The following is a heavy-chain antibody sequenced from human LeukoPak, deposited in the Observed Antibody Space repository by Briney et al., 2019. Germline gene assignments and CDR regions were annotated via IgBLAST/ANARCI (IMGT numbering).Heavy chain of an antibody. J-gene: IGHJ4*02. Sequence: SETLSLTCAVYGGSFSGYYWSWIRQPPGKGLEWIGEINHSGSTNYNPSLKSRVTISVDTSKNQFSLKLSSVTAADTAVYYCARRLRENYFDYWGQGTLVTVSS. CDR3: ARRLRENYFDY. CDR2: INHSGST. V-gene: IGHV4-34*01. CDR1: GGSFSGYY. D-gene: IGHD1-26*01.